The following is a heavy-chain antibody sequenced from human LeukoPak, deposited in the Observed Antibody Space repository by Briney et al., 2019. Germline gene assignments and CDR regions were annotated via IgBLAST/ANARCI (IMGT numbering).Heavy chain of an antibody. CDR3: AKERAGYTNPYYFDY. Sequence: GGSLRLSCSVSGITLSNSAMGWVRQAARKGLEWVSSISGSGANTYYADSVRGRFTISRDNSKTTLYLHMNSLRAEDTAVYYCAKERAGYTNPYYFDYWGQGTLVTVSS. V-gene: IGHV3-23*01. J-gene: IGHJ4*02. CDR2: ISGSGANT. CDR1: GITLSNSA. D-gene: IGHD3-16*02.